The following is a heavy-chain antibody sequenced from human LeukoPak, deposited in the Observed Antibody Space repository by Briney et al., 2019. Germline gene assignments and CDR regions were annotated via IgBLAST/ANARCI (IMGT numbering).Heavy chain of an antibody. J-gene: IGHJ4*02. V-gene: IGHV4-61*08. Sequence: SGPTLVKPTQTLTLTCTFSGFSLRSSGAAVGWIRQPPGKGLEWIGYIYYSGSTNYNPSLKSRVTISVDTSKNQFSLKLSSVTAADTAVYYCARGYDSNGYYLPYFDYWGQGTLVTVSS. CDR2: IYYSGST. CDR1: GFSLRSSGAA. CDR3: ARGYDSNGYYLPYFDY. D-gene: IGHD3-22*01.